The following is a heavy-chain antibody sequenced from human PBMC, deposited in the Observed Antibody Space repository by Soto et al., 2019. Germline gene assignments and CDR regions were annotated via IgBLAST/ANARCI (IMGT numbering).Heavy chain of an antibody. CDR1: GASIRNFY. D-gene: IGHD6-19*01. CDR2: IYNGERT. V-gene: IGHV4-59*01. Sequence: QVHLQESGPGLVKPSETMSLTCTASGASIRNFYWNWVRQFPGKGLEWIGHIYNGERTNYNPSLKSRVTISVDTSKIQFSLKLSSVTVADTAVYYCAQTTGWAGFDVWGQGNLVAVSS. J-gene: IGHJ4*02. CDR3: AQTTGWAGFDV.